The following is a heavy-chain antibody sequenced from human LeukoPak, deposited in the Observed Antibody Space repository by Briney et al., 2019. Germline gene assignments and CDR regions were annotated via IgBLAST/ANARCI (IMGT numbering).Heavy chain of an antibody. V-gene: IGHV3-30*18. J-gene: IGHJ4*02. Sequence: PGRSLRLSCAASGFTFSSHGMHWVRQAPGKGLEWVAVISYDGSNKYYADSVKGRFTISRDNSKNTLYLQMNSLRAEDTAVYYCAKDSGGYTYVLDYWGQGTLVTVSS. CDR2: ISYDGSNK. CDR3: AKDSGGYTYVLDY. CDR1: GFTFSSHG. D-gene: IGHD5-18*01.